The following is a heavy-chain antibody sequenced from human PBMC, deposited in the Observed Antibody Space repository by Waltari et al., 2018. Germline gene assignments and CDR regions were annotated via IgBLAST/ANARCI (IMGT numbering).Heavy chain of an antibody. V-gene: IGHV1-18*01. D-gene: IGHD5-18*01. CDR2: SSVYNGNT. CDR1: GYTFTSYG. Sequence: QVQLVQSGAEVKKPGASVKVSCKASGYTFTSYGISWVRTAPGQGLEWMGWSSVYNGNTNYAQKLQGRVTMTTDTSTSTAYMELRSLRSDDTAVYYCARFLYRGYSYASGYWGQGTLVTVSS. CDR3: ARFLYRGYSYASGY. J-gene: IGHJ4*02.